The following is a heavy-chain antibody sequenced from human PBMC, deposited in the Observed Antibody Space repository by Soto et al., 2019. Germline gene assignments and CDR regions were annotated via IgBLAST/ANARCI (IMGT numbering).Heavy chain of an antibody. CDR2: IWYDGSNK. J-gene: IGHJ6*03. D-gene: IGHD3-9*01. CDR1: GFTFSSYG. Sequence: GGSLRLSCAASGFTFSSYGMHWVRQAPGKGLEWVAVIWYDGSNKYYADSVKGRFTISRDNSKNTLYLQMNSLRAEDTAVYYCARDGRPHYDIYYYYMDVWGKGTTVTVSS. V-gene: IGHV3-33*01. CDR3: ARDGRPHYDIYYYYMDV.